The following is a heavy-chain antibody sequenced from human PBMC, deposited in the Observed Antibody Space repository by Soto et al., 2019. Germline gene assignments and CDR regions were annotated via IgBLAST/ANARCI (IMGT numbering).Heavy chain of an antibody. V-gene: IGHV4-30-4*01. CDR2: IYYSGST. J-gene: IGHJ4*02. CDR1: GGSISSGDYY. D-gene: IGHD2-2*01. Sequence: LSLTFTVSGGSISSGDYYWSWIRQPPGKGLEWIGYIYYSGSTYYNPSLKSRVTISVDTSKNQFSLKLSSVTAADTAVYYCARSSRGVVPAANTYSNEYYFDYWGQGTLVTVSS. CDR3: ARSSRGVVPAANTYSNEYYFDY.